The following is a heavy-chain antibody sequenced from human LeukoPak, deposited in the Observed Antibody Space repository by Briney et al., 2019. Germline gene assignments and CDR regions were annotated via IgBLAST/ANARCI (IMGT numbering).Heavy chain of an antibody. J-gene: IGHJ4*02. CDR1: GFTFSSYA. D-gene: IGHD3-10*01. V-gene: IGHV3-30-3*01. CDR2: ISYDGSNK. CDR3: AREGSGRSLDY. Sequence: GSLRLSCAASGFTFSSYAMHWVRQDPGKGLEWVAVISYDGSNKYYADSVKGRFTISRDNSKNTLYLQMNSLRAEDTAVYYCAREGSGRSLDYWGQGTLVTVSS.